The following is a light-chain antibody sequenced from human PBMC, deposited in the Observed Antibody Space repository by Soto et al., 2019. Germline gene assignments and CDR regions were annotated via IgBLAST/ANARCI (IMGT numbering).Light chain of an antibody. J-gene: IGKJ1*01. Sequence: EIVLTQSPDTLSLSPGERATLSCRASQSVSSSYLAWYQQKPGQAPRLLIYGASSRATGISDRFSGSGSGTDFTLTISRLEPEDFAVYYCQQYGSSPGWTFGQGTKV. CDR3: QQYGSSPGWT. CDR2: GAS. CDR1: QSVSSSY. V-gene: IGKV3-20*01.